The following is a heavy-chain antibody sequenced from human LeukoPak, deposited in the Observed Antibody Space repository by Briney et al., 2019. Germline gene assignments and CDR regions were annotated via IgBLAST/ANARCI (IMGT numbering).Heavy chain of an antibody. CDR1: GFTFSSYS. CDR2: ISSSSSYI. Sequence: KTGGSLRLSCAASGFTFSSYSMNWVRQAPGKGLEWVSSISSSSSYIYYADSVKGRFTISRDNAKNSLYPQMNSLRAEDTAVYYCARTITMNYYYYMDVWGKGTTVTVSS. CDR3: ARTITMNYYYYMDV. V-gene: IGHV3-21*01. J-gene: IGHJ6*03. D-gene: IGHD3-22*01.